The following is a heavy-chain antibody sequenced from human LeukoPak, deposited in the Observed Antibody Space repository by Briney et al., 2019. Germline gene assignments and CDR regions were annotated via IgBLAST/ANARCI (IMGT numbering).Heavy chain of an antibody. Sequence: GESLKISCMGSGYSFTSYWIGWVRQMPGKGLEWMGIIYPGDSDTRYSPSFQGQVTISADKSISTAYLQWSSLKASDTAMYYCARWIYDSSGYYYPAFDYWGQGTLVTVSS. D-gene: IGHD3-22*01. CDR2: IYPGDSDT. CDR1: GYSFTSYW. CDR3: ARWIYDSSGYYYPAFDY. V-gene: IGHV5-51*01. J-gene: IGHJ4*02.